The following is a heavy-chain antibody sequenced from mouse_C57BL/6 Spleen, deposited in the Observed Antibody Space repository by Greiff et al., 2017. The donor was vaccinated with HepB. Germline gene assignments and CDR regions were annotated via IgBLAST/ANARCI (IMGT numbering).Heavy chain of an antibody. J-gene: IGHJ4*01. CDR1: GYTFTEYT. D-gene: IGHD2-5*01. Sequence: QAQLQQSGAELVKPGASVKLSCKASGYTFTEYTIHWVKQRSGQGLEWIGWFYPGSGSIKYNEKFKDKATLTADKSSSTVYMELSRLTSEDSAVYFCARHEDNDSNYGDAMDYWGQGTSVTVSS. CDR2: FYPGSGSI. CDR3: ARHEDNDSNYGDAMDY. V-gene: IGHV1-62-2*01.